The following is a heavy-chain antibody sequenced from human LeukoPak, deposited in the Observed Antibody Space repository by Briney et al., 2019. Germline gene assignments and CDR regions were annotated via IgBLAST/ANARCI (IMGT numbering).Heavy chain of an antibody. CDR1: GYTFTDYY. CDR2: INPNSGDT. J-gene: IGHJ4*02. V-gene: IGHV1-2*02. CDR3: ATGYSSSWTAPNFDY. Sequence: ASVKVSCKASGYTFTDYYMHWVRQAPGQGLEWIGWINPNSGDTNYAQKFQGRVTMTRDTSISTAYMELTRLRSDDTAVYYCATGYSSSWTAPNFDYWGQGTLVTVSS. D-gene: IGHD6-13*01.